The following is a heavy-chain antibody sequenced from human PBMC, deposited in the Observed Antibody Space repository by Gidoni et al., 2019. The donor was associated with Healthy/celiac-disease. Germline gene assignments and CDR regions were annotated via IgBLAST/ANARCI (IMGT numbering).Heavy chain of an antibody. CDR2: IWYDESNK. CDR1: GFTFSSYG. Sequence: QVQLVVSGGCVFQPVRSLRLSFAVSGFTFSSYGMHWVRQAPGKGLEWVAVIWYDESNKDYADYVKGRFTSSREKSKNTLNLKMNSVGAEDTAGYYCARESKGGFDYWGQGTLVTVSS. V-gene: IGHV3-33*01. CDR3: ARESKGGFDY. J-gene: IGHJ4*02. D-gene: IGHD3-16*01.